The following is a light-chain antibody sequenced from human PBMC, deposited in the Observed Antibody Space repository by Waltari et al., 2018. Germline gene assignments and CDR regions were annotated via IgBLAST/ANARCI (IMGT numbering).Light chain of an antibody. CDR1: QSFFTNSNKTY. CDR2: WAS. Sequence: DIVMTQSPGPPAVFLGGRATINCQSSQSFFTNSNKTYFAWYQPKPGQPPKVLSYWASTRESGVPDRFSGSGSRTDFTLTISRLQAEDVAVYHCQQYLSSPLTFGGGTKVEIK. V-gene: IGKV4-1*01. J-gene: IGKJ4*01. CDR3: QQYLSSPLT.